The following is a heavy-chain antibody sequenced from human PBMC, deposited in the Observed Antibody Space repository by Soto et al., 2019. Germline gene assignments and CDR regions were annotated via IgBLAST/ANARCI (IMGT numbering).Heavy chain of an antibody. V-gene: IGHV4-31*03. Sequence: QVQLQESGPGLVKPSQTLSLTCTVSGGSISSGGYYWSWLRQHPGKGLEWIGYIYYSGSTYYNPSLKSRVTISVDTSKNQFSLKLSSVTAADTAVYYCARDQGYCSGGSCYRDAFDIWGQGTMVTVSS. D-gene: IGHD2-15*01. CDR3: ARDQGYCSGGSCYRDAFDI. CDR1: GGSISSGGYY. J-gene: IGHJ3*02. CDR2: IYYSGST.